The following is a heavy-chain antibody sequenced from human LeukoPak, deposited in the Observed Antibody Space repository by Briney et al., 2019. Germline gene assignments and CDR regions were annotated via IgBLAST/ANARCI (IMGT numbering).Heavy chain of an antibody. CDR2: IYPGDSDT. J-gene: IGHJ4*02. CDR1: GYSFTSYW. V-gene: IGHV5-51*01. Sequence: GESLKISCKGSGYSFTSYWIGWVRQMPGKGLEWMGIIYPGDSDTRYSPSFQGQVTISADKSISTAYLQWSSLKASDTATYYCARRLYYYDSSGYPLSFYYFDYWGQGTLVTVSS. CDR3: ARRLYYYDSSGYPLSFYYFDY. D-gene: IGHD3-22*01.